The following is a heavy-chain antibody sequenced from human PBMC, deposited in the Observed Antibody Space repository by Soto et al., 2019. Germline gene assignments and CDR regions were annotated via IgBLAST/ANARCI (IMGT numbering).Heavy chain of an antibody. V-gene: IGHV4-30-4*02. D-gene: IGHD7-27*01. CDR1: GGSISSAAYC. CDR3: ARGPSGDKIDY. Sequence: SDTLSLTCTVSGGSISSAAYCWSWIRQSPDKGLEWIGHIYDGGTTYSSPSLKGRVTISADTSETQFSLKLSSVSAADTAVYYCARGPSGDKIDYWGQGIQVTVSS. J-gene: IGHJ4*02. CDR2: IYDGGTT.